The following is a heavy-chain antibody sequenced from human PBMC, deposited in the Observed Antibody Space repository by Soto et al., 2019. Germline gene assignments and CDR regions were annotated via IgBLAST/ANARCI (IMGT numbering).Heavy chain of an antibody. J-gene: IGHJ3*02. V-gene: IGHV4-30-4*01. Sequence: PSETLSLTCTVSGGSINSGDYYWSWIRQPPGKGLEWIGYIYYSGSTYHNPSLRSRINISVDTSKNQFSLKLSSVTAADTAVYYCATVPTYYYDRSGYANAFDMWGQGTMATV. CDR1: GGSINSGDYY. CDR2: IYYSGST. CDR3: ATVPTYYYDRSGYANAFDM. D-gene: IGHD3-22*01.